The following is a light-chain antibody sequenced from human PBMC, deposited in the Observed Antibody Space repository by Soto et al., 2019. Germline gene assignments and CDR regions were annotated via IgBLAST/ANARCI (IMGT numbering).Light chain of an antibody. CDR2: DVS. CDR3: SSYSSSGTLYV. V-gene: IGLV2-14*03. Sequence: QSALTQPASVSGSPGQSITISCTGSSSDVGDYNYVAWYQQHPDKAPKLMIFDVSSRPSGVSNRFSGSKSGSTASLTISGLQAEDEADYFCSSYSSSGTLYVFGTGTKPTVL. CDR1: SSDVGDYNY. J-gene: IGLJ1*01.